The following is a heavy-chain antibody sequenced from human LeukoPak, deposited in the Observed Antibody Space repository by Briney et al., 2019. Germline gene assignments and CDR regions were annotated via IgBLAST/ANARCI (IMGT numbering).Heavy chain of an antibody. CDR1: GGSISSSSYY. V-gene: IGHV4-39*07. Sequence: SETLSLTCTVSGGSISSSSYYWGWIRQPPGKGLEWIGSFLYGRNTYYNPSFKGRVTISVDTSKNQFSLNLNSVTAADTAVYYCARDRRDGYNYDLDFWGQGTLVTVSS. CDR2: FLYGRNT. J-gene: IGHJ4*02. CDR3: ARDRRDGYNYDLDF. D-gene: IGHD5-24*01.